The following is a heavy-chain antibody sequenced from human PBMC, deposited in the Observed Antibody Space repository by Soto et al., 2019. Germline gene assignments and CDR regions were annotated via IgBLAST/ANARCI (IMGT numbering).Heavy chain of an antibody. CDR2: IKQDGSEE. CDR3: ARIAATGRGWDV. CDR1: GFTFSSYW. Sequence: EVQLVESGGGLVQPGGSLRLSCVDSGFTFSSYWMSWVRQAPVKGLEWVGNIKQDGSEENYVDSLKGRFTISRDNAKNSMYLQMNSLRAEDTALYYCARIAATGRGWDVWGQGTTVVVSS. V-gene: IGHV3-7*01. J-gene: IGHJ6*02. D-gene: IGHD6-13*01.